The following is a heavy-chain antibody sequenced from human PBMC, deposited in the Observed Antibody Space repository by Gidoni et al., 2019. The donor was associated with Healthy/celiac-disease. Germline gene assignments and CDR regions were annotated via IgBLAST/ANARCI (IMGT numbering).Heavy chain of an antibody. V-gene: IGHV4-34*01. J-gene: IGHJ4*02. CDR3: ARSLSGYYPAVDY. D-gene: IGHD3-9*01. Sequence: LSLKSRVTISVDTSKNQFSLKLSSVTAADTAVYYCARSLSGYYPAVDYWGQGTLVTVSS.